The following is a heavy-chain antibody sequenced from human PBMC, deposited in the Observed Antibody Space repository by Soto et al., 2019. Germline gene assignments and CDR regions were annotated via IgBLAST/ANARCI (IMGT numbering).Heavy chain of an antibody. CDR3: ARIPVDTYMINWFDP. D-gene: IGHD5-18*01. V-gene: IGHV4-61*08. CDR2: IYYIGST. Sequence: SETLSLTCTVSGGSVSSGDYYWSWIRQPPGKGLEWIGYIYYIGSTNYNPSLKSRVSISLDTSKNQFSLRLTSVTAADTAVYYCARIPVDTYMINWFDPWGQGTMVTVSS. J-gene: IGHJ5*02. CDR1: GGSVSSGDYY.